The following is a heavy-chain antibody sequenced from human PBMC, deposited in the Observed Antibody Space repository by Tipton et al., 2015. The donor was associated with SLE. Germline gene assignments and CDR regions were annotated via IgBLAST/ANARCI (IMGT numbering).Heavy chain of an antibody. CDR2: INHSGST. J-gene: IGHJ4*02. CDR3: ARGPSIISRLDY. CDR1: GGSSSGYY. V-gene: IGHV4-34*01. Sequence: TLSLTCAVYGGSSSGYYWSWIRQPPGKGLEWIGEINHSGSTNYNPSLKSRVTISVDTSKNQFSLKLSSVTAADTAVYYCARGPSIISRLDYWGQGTLVTVSS.